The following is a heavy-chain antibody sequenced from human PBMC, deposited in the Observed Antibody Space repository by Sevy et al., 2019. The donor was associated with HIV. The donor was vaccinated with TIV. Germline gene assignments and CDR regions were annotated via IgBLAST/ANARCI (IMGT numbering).Heavy chain of an antibody. CDR2: IYSSGSP. J-gene: IGHJ4*02. CDR3: ARIISRIIILLGIDE. V-gene: IGHV4-38-2*01. CDR1: GDSISSSYY. Sequence: SETLSLTCAVSGDSISSSYYWGWIRQFPGKGLEWIGHIYSSGSPYYNPSLKSRVIISVDTSKNQFSLTLNSVTAADTAVYYCARIISRIIILLGIDEWGQGTLVTVSS. D-gene: IGHD1-1*01.